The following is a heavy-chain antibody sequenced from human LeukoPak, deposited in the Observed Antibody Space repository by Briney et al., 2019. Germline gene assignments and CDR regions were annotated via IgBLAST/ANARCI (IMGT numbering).Heavy chain of an antibody. V-gene: IGHV1-69*05. Sequence: EASVKVSCKASGGTFSSYAISWVRQAPGQGLEWMGGIIPIFGTANYAQKFQGRVTITTDESTSTAYRELSSLRSEDTAVYYCARSYCSSTSCYDFDYWGQGTLVTVSS. CDR2: IIPIFGTA. J-gene: IGHJ4*02. D-gene: IGHD2-2*01. CDR1: GGTFSSYA. CDR3: ARSYCSSTSCYDFDY.